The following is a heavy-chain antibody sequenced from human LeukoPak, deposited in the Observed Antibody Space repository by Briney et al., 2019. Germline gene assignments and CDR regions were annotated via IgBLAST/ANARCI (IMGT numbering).Heavy chain of an antibody. CDR1: GGSISSSSYY. CDR3: ARGDVSSGWFDP. CDR2: IYYSGST. J-gene: IGHJ5*02. D-gene: IGHD3-22*01. Sequence: SETLSLTCTVSGGSISSSSYYWGWIRQPPGKGLEWIGSIYYSGSTYYNPSLKSRVTISVDTSKNQFSLKLSSVTAADTAVYYCARGDVSSGWFDPWGQGTLVTVSS. V-gene: IGHV4-39*07.